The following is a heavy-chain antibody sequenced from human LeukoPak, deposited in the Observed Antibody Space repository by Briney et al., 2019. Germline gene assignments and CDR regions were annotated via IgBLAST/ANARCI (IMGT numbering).Heavy chain of an antibody. CDR3: RKTITPRHDSSGGAFDI. CDR1: GGSISSSNW. J-gene: IGHJ3*02. Sequence: SGTLSLTCAVSGGSISSSNWWSWVRQPPGKGLEWIGEIYHSGSTNYNPSLKSRVTISVDKSKNQFSLKLSSVTAADTAVYYCRKTITPRHDSSGGAFDIWGQGTMVTVSS. CDR2: IYHSGST. D-gene: IGHD3-22*01. V-gene: IGHV4-4*02.